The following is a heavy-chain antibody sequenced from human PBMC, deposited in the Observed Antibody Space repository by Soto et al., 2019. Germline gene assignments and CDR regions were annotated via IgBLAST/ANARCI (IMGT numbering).Heavy chain of an antibody. J-gene: IGHJ4*02. CDR2: IYHSGST. CDR1: GGSISTTNW. CDR3: ARVGGYGYSC. D-gene: IGHD5-18*01. V-gene: IGHV4-4*02. Sequence: QVQLQESGPGLVKPSGTLSLTCAVSGGSISTTNWWSWVRQPPGKGLEWIGEIYHSGSTNYNPSRKSRVTMSVDRSKNRFSLNLSSVTAADTAVYYCARVGGYGYSCWGQGTLVTVSS.